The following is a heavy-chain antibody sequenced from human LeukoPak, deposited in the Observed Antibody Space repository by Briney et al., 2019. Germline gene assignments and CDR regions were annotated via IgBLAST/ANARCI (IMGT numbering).Heavy chain of an antibody. CDR1: GGSINSGVYF. CDR2: IAYNGRT. V-gene: IGHV4-39*02. J-gene: IGHJ4*02. Sequence: PSETLSLTCTVSGGSINSGVYFWGWIRQPPGKGLEWIGTIAYNGRTYYNSPLKSRVTISIYMSNIHFSLKLSSVTAADTALYFCARSYNWNGIDGWGQGTLVTVPS. D-gene: IGHD1-20*01. CDR3: ARSYNWNGIDG.